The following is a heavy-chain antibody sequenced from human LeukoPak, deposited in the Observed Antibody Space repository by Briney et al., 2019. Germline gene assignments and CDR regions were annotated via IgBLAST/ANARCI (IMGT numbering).Heavy chain of an antibody. D-gene: IGHD3-22*01. V-gene: IGHV1-2*04. CDR2: INPDSGGT. CDR3: ARDYYDSSGYSYYFDY. Sequence: ASVTVSCTASGYTFTSYGISWVRQAPGQGLEWMGWINPDSGGTNYAQKFQGWVTMTRDTSISTAYMELSRLRSDDTAVYYCARDYYDSSGYSYYFDYWGQGTLVTVSS. CDR1: GYTFTSYG. J-gene: IGHJ4*02.